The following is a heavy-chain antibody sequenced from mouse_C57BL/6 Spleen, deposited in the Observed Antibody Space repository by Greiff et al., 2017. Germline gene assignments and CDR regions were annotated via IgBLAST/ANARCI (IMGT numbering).Heavy chain of an antibody. Sequence: EVKVVESGGGLVQSGRSLRLSCATSGFTFSDFYMEWVRQAPGKGLEWIAASRNKANDYTTEYSASVKGRFIVSRDTSQSILYLQMNALRAEDTAIYYCARDGGYGSGRYFDVWGTGTTVTVSS. J-gene: IGHJ1*03. D-gene: IGHD1-1*01. CDR2: SRNKANDYTT. CDR1: GFTFSDFY. V-gene: IGHV7-1*01. CDR3: ARDGGYGSGRYFDV.